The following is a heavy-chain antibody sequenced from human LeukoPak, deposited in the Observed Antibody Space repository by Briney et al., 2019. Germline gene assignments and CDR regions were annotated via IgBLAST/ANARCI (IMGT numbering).Heavy chain of an antibody. CDR2: ISSGGDIM. CDR1: GLRFSDYY. D-gene: IGHD2/OR15-2a*01. Sequence: GGSLGLSCAASGLRFSDYYVSWIRQAPGKGLQWVSYISSGGDIMHYADSVKGRFTSSRDNAKNSGYLEMNSLGAEDTAVYYCATNLIGAGEYFQQWGQGTLVTVSS. CDR3: ATNLIGAGEYFQQ. J-gene: IGHJ1*01. V-gene: IGHV3-11*01.